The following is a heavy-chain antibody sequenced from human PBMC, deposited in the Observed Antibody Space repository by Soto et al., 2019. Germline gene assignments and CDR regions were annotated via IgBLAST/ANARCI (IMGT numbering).Heavy chain of an antibody. D-gene: IGHD3-10*01. V-gene: IGHV1-2*04. CDR3: ARDYYYGSGSYSSMDV. Sequence: ASVKVSCKASGYTFTGYYMHWVRQAPGQGLEWMGWINPNSGGTNYAQKFQGWVTMTRDTSISTAYMELSRLRSDDTAVYYCARDYYYGSGSYSSMDVWGQGTTVTVSS. CDR2: INPNSGGT. CDR1: GYTFTGYY. J-gene: IGHJ6*02.